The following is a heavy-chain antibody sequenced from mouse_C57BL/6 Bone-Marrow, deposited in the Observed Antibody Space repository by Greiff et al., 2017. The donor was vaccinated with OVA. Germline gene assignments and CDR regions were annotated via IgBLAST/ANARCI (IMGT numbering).Heavy chain of an antibody. CDR2: IYPGNSDT. CDR3: TRPLRYLWYFDV. CDR1: GYTFTSYW. Sequence: EVKLMESGPVLARPGASVKMSCKTSGYTFTSYWMHWVKQRPGQGLEWIGAIYPGNSDTSYNQKFKGKAKLTAVTSASTAYMELSSLTNEDSAVYYCTRPLRYLWYFDVWGTGATVTVSS. V-gene: IGHV1-5*01. D-gene: IGHD1-1*01. J-gene: IGHJ1*03.